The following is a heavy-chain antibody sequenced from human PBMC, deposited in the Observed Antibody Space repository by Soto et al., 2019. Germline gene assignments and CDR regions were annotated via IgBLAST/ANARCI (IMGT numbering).Heavy chain of an antibody. J-gene: IGHJ6*02. V-gene: IGHV1-18*01. CDR1: GFTFSNYG. D-gene: IGHD2-8*01. CDR2: VSANNGHT. CDR3: ARDIESVTAKHFFYYYAMDV. Sequence: GASVKVSCKASGFTFSNYGLNWVRQGPGQGLEWMGWVSANNGHTNYAQNLQGRVSMTTDTSTSTAYMELRGLTFDDTAVYYCARDIESVTAKHFFYYYAMDVWGQGTTVTVSS.